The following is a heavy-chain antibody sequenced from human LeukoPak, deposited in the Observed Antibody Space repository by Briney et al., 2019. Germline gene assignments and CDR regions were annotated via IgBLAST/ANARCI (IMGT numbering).Heavy chain of an antibody. CDR1: GFTFSSYT. D-gene: IGHD2-15*01. V-gene: IGHV3-23*01. J-gene: IGHJ4*02. CDR2: ISSSGGST. Sequence: GGSLRLSCAASGFTFSSYTMSWVRQAPGKGLEWVSAISSSGGSTYYADSVKGRFTISRDNAKNTLYLQMNSLRAEDTAVYYCAKDLALRDIVVVVAATGSPIDYWGQGTLVTVSS. CDR3: AKDLALRDIVVVVAATGSPIDY.